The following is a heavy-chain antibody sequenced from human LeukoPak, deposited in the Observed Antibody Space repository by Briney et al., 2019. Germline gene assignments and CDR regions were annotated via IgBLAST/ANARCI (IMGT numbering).Heavy chain of an antibody. D-gene: IGHD3-10*01. Sequence: GGSLRLSCAASEFTFSNYGMSWVRQAPGKGLEWVSAISGSGDYTYYADSVKGRFTISRDNSKNTLYLQMNSLRAEDTAVYYCANLHGGSGSYYTGYWGQGTLVTVSS. J-gene: IGHJ4*02. CDR2: ISGSGDYT. CDR1: EFTFSNYG. CDR3: ANLHGGSGSYYTGY. V-gene: IGHV3-23*01.